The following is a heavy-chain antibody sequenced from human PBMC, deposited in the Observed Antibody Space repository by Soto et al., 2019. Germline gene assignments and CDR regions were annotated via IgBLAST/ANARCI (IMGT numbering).Heavy chain of an antibody. CDR1: GGSISSGDYY. CDR2: IYYSGST. J-gene: IGHJ6*02. CDR3: ARASSTRIKLVYYYGMDV. V-gene: IGHV4-30-4*01. D-gene: IGHD3-22*01. Sequence: PSETLSLTCSVSGGSISSGDYYWSWIRQPPGKGLEWIGYIYYSGSTYYNPSLKSRVTISVDTSKNQFSLNLSSVTAADTAVYYCARASSTRIKLVYYYGMDVWGQGTTVTVSS.